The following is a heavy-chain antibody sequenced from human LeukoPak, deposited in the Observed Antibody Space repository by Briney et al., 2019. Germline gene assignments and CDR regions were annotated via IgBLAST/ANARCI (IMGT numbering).Heavy chain of an antibody. D-gene: IGHD1-26*01. J-gene: IGHJ4*02. V-gene: IGHV3-23*01. Sequence: GGSLRLSCAASGFTFSSYAMSWVRQAPGKGLEWVSAISGSGGSTYYADSVKGRFTISRDNAKNSLYLQMNSLRAEDTAVYHCARGAEGSGFDYWGQGTLVTVSS. CDR1: GFTFSSYA. CDR2: ISGSGGST. CDR3: ARGAEGSGFDY.